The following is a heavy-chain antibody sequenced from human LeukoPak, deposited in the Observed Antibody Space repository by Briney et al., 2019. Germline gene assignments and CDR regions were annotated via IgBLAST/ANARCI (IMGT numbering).Heavy chain of an antibody. V-gene: IGHV1-8*03. CDR3: ARDREYSSSSYYYYYYMDV. CDR1: GYTFTSYD. D-gene: IGHD6-6*01. CDR2: MNPNSGNT. Sequence: ASVKVSCKASGYTFTSYDINWVRQATGQGLEWMGWMNPNSGNTGYAQKFQGRVTITRNTSISTAYMELSSLRSDDTAVYYCARDREYSSSSYYYYYYMDVWGKGTTVTVSS. J-gene: IGHJ6*03.